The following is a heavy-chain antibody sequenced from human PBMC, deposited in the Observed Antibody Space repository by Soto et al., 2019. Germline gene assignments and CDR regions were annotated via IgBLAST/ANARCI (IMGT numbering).Heavy chain of an antibody. J-gene: IGHJ4*02. CDR1: GGSISSGGYS. V-gene: IGHV4-30-2*01. CDR3: ARVNGETSFDY. D-gene: IGHD2-8*01. Sequence: PSETLSLTYAVSGGSISSGGYSWSWIRQPPGKGLEWIGYIYHSGSTYYNPSLKSRVTISVDRSKNQFSLKLSSVTAADTAVYYCARVNGETSFDYWGQGTLVTVSS. CDR2: IYHSGST.